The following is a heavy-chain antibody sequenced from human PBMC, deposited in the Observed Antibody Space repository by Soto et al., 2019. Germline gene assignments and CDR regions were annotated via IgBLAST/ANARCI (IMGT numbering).Heavy chain of an antibody. CDR2: ISAYNGNT. V-gene: IGHV1-18*01. CDR1: GYTFTSYG. J-gene: IGHJ4*02. Sequence: ASVKVSCKASGYTFTSYGISWVRQAPGQGLEWMGWISAYNGNTNYAQKLQGRVTMTTDTSTSTAYMELRSLRSDDTAVYYCARFELRFLEPHNDYWGQGTLVTVSS. CDR3: ARFELRFLEPHNDY. D-gene: IGHD3-3*01.